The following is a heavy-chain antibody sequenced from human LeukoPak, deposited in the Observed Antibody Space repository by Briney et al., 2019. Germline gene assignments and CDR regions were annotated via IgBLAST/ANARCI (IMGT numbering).Heavy chain of an antibody. J-gene: IGHJ4*02. CDR2: ISGSGGST. CDR1: GFTFSSYA. D-gene: IGHD6-13*01. CDR3: AADPIAAAGTGGILFDY. Sequence: GGSLILSCAASGFTFSSYAMRWVRPAPGKGLEWVSAISGSGGSTYYADSVKGRFTISRDNSKNTLYLQMNSLRAEDTAVYYCAADPIAAAGTGGILFDYWGQGTLVTVSS. V-gene: IGHV3-23*01.